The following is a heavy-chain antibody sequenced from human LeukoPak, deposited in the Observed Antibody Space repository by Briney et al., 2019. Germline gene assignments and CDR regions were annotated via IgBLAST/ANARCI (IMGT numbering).Heavy chain of an antibody. Sequence: GGSLRLSCAASGFTFSSYAMSWVRQAPGKGLEWVSAISGSGGSTYYAGSVKGRFTISRENAKNSLYLQMNSLRAGDTAVYYCATTVAGTRWALGYWGQGTLVTVSS. V-gene: IGHV3-23*01. D-gene: IGHD6-19*01. CDR2: ISGSGGST. CDR1: GFTFSSYA. J-gene: IGHJ4*02. CDR3: ATTVAGTRWALGY.